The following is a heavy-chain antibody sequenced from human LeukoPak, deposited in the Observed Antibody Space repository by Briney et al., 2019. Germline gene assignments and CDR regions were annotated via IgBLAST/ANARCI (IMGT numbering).Heavy chain of an antibody. CDR2: IWSDGTNK. D-gene: IGHD4-17*01. J-gene: IGHJ4*02. V-gene: IGHV3-33*01. Sequence: GGSLRLSCAASGFTFSSYGMHWVRQAPGKGLEWVAFIWSDGTNKFYADSVKVRFTTSRDNSRNTLFLQMNSLRAEDTAVYYCARDPTSNTYGDYFFDYWGQGTLVTVSS. CDR3: ARDPTSNTYGDYFFDY. CDR1: GFTFSSYG.